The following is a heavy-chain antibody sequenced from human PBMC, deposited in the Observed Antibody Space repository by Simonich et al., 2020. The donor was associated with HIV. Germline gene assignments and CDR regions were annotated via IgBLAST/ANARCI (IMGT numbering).Heavy chain of an antibody. V-gene: IGHV4-34*01. D-gene: IGHD3-3*01. CDR2: INHSGST. J-gene: IGHJ2*01. Sequence: QVQLQECGAGLLKPSETLSLTCAVYGGSFSGYYWNWIRQPPGKGLEWMREINHSGSTTYSTTLKSRVPTSVATSNNQFSLKLSSVTVADTAVYYCARGLSLVTIVGVVTHVGYFDLWGRGTLVTVSS. CDR3: ARGLSLVTIVGVVTHVGYFDL. CDR1: GGSFSGYY.